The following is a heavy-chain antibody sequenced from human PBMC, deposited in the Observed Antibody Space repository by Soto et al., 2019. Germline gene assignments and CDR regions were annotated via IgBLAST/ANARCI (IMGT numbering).Heavy chain of an antibody. CDR2: IYYGST. Sequence: SETLSLTCTVSGGSISSYYWSWIRQPPGKGLEWIGYIYYGSTYYNPSLKSRVTISVDTSKNQFSLRLSSVTAADTAVYYCAREKWGNSNWFDPWGQGTLVTVSS. CDR1: GGSISSYY. CDR3: AREKWGNSNWFDP. D-gene: IGHD3-16*01. J-gene: IGHJ5*02. V-gene: IGHV4-59*01.